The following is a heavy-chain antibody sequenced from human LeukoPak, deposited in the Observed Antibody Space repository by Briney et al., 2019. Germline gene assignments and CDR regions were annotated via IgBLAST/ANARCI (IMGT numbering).Heavy chain of an antibody. Sequence: SETLSLTCAVPGGSISSSNWWSWVRQPPGKGLEWIGEIYHSGSTNYNPSLKSRVTISVDKSKNQFSLKLSSVTAADTAVYYCARSTIEGYTLDYWGQGTLVTVSS. CDR1: GGSISSSNW. J-gene: IGHJ4*02. V-gene: IGHV4-4*02. CDR3: ARSTIEGYTLDY. D-gene: IGHD5-24*01. CDR2: IYHSGST.